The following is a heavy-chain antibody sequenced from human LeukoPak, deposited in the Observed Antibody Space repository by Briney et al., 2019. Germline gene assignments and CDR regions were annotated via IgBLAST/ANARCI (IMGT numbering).Heavy chain of an antibody. CDR1: GGTFSSYA. Sequence: SVKVSCKASGGTFSSYAISWVRQAPGQGLEWMGGIIPIFGTANYAQKFQGRVTITADESTSTAYMELSSLRSEDTAVYYCARLPYRDGVAQDYWGQGALVTVSS. CDR2: IIPIFGTA. V-gene: IGHV1-69*13. J-gene: IGHJ4*02. D-gene: IGHD3-16*02. CDR3: ARLPYRDGVAQDY.